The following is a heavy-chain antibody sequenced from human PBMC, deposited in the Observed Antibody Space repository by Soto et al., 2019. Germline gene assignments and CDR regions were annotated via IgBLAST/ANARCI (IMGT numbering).Heavy chain of an antibody. CDR3: ARAEGGSSLGHWKDNYYGMDV. CDR1: CGSIGTSY. D-gene: IGHD1-1*01. J-gene: IGHJ6*02. Sequence: SETLSLTCTVSCGSIGTSYWSWIRQPAGKGLEWIGRIHATGNTKYNASLKGRVNMSLDTSKNQFSLKMTSVTAADTAVYYCARAEGGSSLGHWKDNYYGMDVWGQGTTVTVSS. CDR2: IHATGNT. V-gene: IGHV4-4*07.